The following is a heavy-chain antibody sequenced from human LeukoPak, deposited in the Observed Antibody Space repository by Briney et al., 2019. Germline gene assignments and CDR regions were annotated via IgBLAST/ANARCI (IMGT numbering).Heavy chain of an antibody. J-gene: IGHJ4*02. CDR3: ANGPHYQILTGFYKVRSHLDY. CDR1: GFTFSSYG. CDR2: ISYDGSNI. D-gene: IGHD3-9*01. Sequence: GRSLRLSCAASGFTFSSYGMHWVRQAPGKGLEWVAVISYDGSNIYYADSVKGRFTISRDNSKNTLYLQMNSLRAEDTAIYYCANGPHYQILTGFYKVRSHLDYWGQGTLVTVSS. V-gene: IGHV3-30*18.